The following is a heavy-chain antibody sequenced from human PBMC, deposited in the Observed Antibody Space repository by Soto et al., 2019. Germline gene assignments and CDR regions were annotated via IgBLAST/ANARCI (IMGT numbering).Heavy chain of an antibody. V-gene: IGHV3-15*01. D-gene: IGHD2-21*01. CDR1: GFTFSNAW. J-gene: IGHJ4*02. Sequence: EVQLVESGGGLVKPGGSLRLSCAASGFTFSNAWMSWVRQAPGKGLEWVGRIKSKTDGGTTDYAAPVKGRFTISRDDSKNTLYLQMNSLKTEDTAVYYCTTDLNCGGDCYDYWGQGTLVTVSS. CDR3: TTDLNCGGDCYDY. CDR2: IKSKTDGGTT.